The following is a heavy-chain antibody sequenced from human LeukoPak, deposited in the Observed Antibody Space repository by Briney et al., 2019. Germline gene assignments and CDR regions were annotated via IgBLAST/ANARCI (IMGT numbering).Heavy chain of an antibody. CDR1: GFTFGSYG. D-gene: IGHD3-22*01. Sequence: PGRSLRLSCAASGFTFGSYGIHWVRQAPGKGLEWVAFVSYDGSKNYYGDSVKGRFTISRDNTKNTLYLQMNSLRAEDTAVYYFANPLNSYESRENLGYWGHETLVTVSS. CDR3: ANPLNSYESRENLGY. CDR2: VSYDGSKN. V-gene: IGHV3-30*18. J-gene: IGHJ4*01.